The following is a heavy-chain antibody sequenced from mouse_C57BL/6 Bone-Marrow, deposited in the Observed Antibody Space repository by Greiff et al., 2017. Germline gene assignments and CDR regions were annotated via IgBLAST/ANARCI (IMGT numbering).Heavy chain of an antibody. CDR2: ISNLAYSI. D-gene: IGHD4-1*01. J-gene: IGHJ4*01. CDR1: GFTFSDYG. CDR3: ARQTAYYYYAMDY. Sequence: EVNLVESGGGLVQPGGSLKLSCAASGFTFSDYGMAWVRQAPRKGPEWVAFISNLAYSIYYADTVTGRFTISRENAKNTLYLEMSSLRSEDTAMYYCARQTAYYYYAMDYWGQGTSVTVSS. V-gene: IGHV5-15*01.